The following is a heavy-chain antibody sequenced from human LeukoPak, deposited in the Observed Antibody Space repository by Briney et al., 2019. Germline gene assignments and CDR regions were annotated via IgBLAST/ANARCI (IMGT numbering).Heavy chain of an antibody. CDR2: ISSSSSTI. D-gene: IGHD4-17*01. Sequence: PGGSLRLSCAASGFTFSSYSMNWVRQAPGKGLEWVSYISSSSSTIYYADSVKGRFTISRDSSKNTLYLQMNSLRAEDTAVYYCAKASATVTTSIKHYYYYYGMDVWGQGTTVTVSS. CDR1: GFTFSSYS. CDR3: AKASATVTTSIKHYYYYYGMDV. V-gene: IGHV3-48*01. J-gene: IGHJ6*02.